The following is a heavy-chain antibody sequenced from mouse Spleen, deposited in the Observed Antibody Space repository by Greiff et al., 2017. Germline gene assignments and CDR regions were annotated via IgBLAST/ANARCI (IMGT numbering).Heavy chain of an antibody. D-gene: IGHD2-4*01. J-gene: IGHJ2*01. Sequence: VQLQQPGAELVKPGASVKMSCKASGYTFTSYWITWVKQRPGQGLEWIGDIYPNNGGTSYNQKFKGKATLTVDKSSSTAYMELRSLTSEDSAVYYCARGGDYDFDYWGQGTTLTVSS. CDR2: IYPNNGGT. CDR1: GYTFTSYW. V-gene: IGHV1-55*01. CDR3: ARGGDYDFDY.